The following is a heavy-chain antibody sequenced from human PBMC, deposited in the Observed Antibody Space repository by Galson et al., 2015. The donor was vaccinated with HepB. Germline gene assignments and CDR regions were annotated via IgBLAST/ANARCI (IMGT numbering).Heavy chain of an antibody. CDR1: GFTFSSYS. CDR2: ISSSSSTI. D-gene: IGHD6-19*01. V-gene: IGHV3-48*02. Sequence: SLRLSCAASGFTFSSYSMNWVRQAPGKGLEWVSYISSSSSTIYYADSVKGRFTISRDNAKNSLYLQMNSLRDEDTAVYYCARSSSGWYRDAFDIWGQGTMVTVSS. CDR3: ARSSSGWYRDAFDI. J-gene: IGHJ3*02.